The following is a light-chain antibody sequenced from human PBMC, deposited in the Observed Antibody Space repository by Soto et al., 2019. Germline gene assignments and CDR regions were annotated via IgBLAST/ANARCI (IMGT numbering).Light chain of an antibody. Sequence: EIVLTQSPGTLSLSPGERVTLSCRASQSVSSNYLAWYQQEPGQAPRLLIYGASSRATGIQDRFSGSGSETDFTLTISRLEPEDFAVYYCKQYATSPITFGQGTRLEIK. J-gene: IGKJ5*01. CDR1: QSVSSNY. V-gene: IGKV3-20*01. CDR2: GAS. CDR3: KQYATSPIT.